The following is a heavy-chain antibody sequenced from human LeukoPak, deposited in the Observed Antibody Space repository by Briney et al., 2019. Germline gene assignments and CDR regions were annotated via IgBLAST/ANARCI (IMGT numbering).Heavy chain of an antibody. D-gene: IGHD6-13*01. CDR1: GGSFSGYY. J-gene: IGHJ6*04. Sequence: NPSETLSLTCAVYGGSFSGYYWSWIRQPPGKGLEWIGEINHSGSTNYNPSLKSRVTISVDTSKNQFSLKLSSVTAADTAVYYRAREGGVRSSWYINYYYGMDVWGKGTTVTVSS. CDR3: AREGGVRSSWYINYYYGMDV. V-gene: IGHV4-34*01. CDR2: INHSGST.